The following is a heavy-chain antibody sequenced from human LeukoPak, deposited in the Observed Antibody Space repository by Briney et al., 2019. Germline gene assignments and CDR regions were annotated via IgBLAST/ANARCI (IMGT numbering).Heavy chain of an antibody. CDR1: GGSISSGGYY. V-gene: IGHV4-30-2*01. CDR3: ARQAKYCTNGVCYPY. CDR2: IYHSGST. Sequence: SQTLSLTCTVSGGSISSGGYYWSWIRQPPGKGLEWIGYIYHSGSTYYNPSLKSRVTISVDRSKNQFSLKLSSVTAADTAVYYCARQAKYCTNGVCYPYWGQGTLVTVSS. D-gene: IGHD2-8*01. J-gene: IGHJ4*02.